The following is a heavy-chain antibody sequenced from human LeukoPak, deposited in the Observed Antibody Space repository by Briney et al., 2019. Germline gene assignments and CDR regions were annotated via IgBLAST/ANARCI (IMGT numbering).Heavy chain of an antibody. D-gene: IGHD1-26*01. CDR1: GGSISSSNYY. CDR3: ARANSPRWELLGWFDP. Sequence: SETLSLTCTVSGGSISSSNYYWGWIRQPPGKGLEWIGTMYYSGPTYYNPSLKSRLTISVDTSKNQFSLKLSSVTAADTAIYYCARANSPRWELLGWFDPWGQGTLVTVSS. J-gene: IGHJ5*02. CDR2: MYYSGPT. V-gene: IGHV4-39*07.